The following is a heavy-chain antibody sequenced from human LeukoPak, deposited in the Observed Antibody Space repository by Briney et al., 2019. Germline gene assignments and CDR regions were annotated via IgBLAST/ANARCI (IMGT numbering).Heavy chain of an antibody. CDR3: ARAGGPLGYCSSTSCYLAPFDY. CDR1: GYTFTSYA. J-gene: IGHJ4*02. CDR2: INAGNGNT. Sequence: ASVKVSCKASGYTFTSYAMHWVRQAPGQRLEWMGWINAGNGNTKYSQEFQGRVTITRDTSASTVYMELSSLRSEDMAVYYCARAGGPLGYCSSTSCYLAPFDYWGQGTLVTVSS. V-gene: IGHV1-3*03. D-gene: IGHD2-2*01.